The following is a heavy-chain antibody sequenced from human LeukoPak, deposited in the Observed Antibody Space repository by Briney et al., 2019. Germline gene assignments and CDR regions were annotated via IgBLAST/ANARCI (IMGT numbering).Heavy chain of an antibody. J-gene: IGHJ5*02. V-gene: IGHV4-34*12. D-gene: IGHD3-10*01. Sequence: SETLSLTCAVYGESMIGHYWTWIRQPPGKRLEWIGETLHSGGTNSNPSLKNRVTMSIDMSKNQFSLKLNSVTAADTAVYFCARATASGSGRAYDRWAQGNLVPVSS. CDR1: GESMIGHY. CDR3: ARATASGSGRAYDR. CDR2: TLHSGGT.